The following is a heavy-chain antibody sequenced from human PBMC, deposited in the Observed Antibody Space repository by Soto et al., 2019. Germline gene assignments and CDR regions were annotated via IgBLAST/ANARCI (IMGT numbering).Heavy chain of an antibody. Sequence: QVQLQESGPGLVKPSQTLSLTCTVSGGSISSGGYYWSWIRQHPGKGLEWIGYIYYSGSTYYNPSLQSRVTISVDTSKNQFSLKLSSVTAADTAVYYCAREIVVVNLGAFDIWGQGTMVTVSS. CDR2: IYYSGST. CDR3: AREIVVVNLGAFDI. J-gene: IGHJ3*02. V-gene: IGHV4-31*03. CDR1: GGSISSGGYY. D-gene: IGHD3-22*01.